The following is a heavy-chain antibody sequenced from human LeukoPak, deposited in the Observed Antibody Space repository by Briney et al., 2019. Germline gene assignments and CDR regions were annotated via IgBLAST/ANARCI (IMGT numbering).Heavy chain of an antibody. J-gene: IGHJ4*02. CDR1: GFSFSSYG. CDR3: ARTLMEQVVRGGFDY. V-gene: IGHV3-30*03. Sequence: PGGSLRLSCVASGFSFSSYGMHWVRQPPGKGLEWVAVISYDGSNTYYADSVKGRFTISRDNSKNTLYLQMNSLRAGDTAVYYCARTLMEQVVRGGFDYWGQGTQVTVSS. CDR2: ISYDGSNT. D-gene: IGHD3-10*01.